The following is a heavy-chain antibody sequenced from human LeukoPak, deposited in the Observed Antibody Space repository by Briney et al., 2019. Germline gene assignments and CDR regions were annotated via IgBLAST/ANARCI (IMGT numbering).Heavy chain of an antibody. CDR2: ISTFKDHT. CDR3: ARVYELRFLDGLPKGYYFDY. D-gene: IGHD3-3*01. CDR1: GYSFKMYG. V-gene: IGHV1-18*01. J-gene: IGHJ4*02. Sequence: ASVKVSCKASGYSFKMYGISWVRQAPGQGLEWVGWISTFKDHTVYAQNFQGRVTMTTDTSASTAFMELRSLRADDTAAYYCARVYELRFLDGLPKGYYFDYWGQGTLVTVSS.